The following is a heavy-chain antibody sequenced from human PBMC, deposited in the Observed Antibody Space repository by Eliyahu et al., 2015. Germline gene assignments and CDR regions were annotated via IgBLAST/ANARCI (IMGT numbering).Heavy chain of an antibody. V-gene: IGHV3-9*01. D-gene: IGHD1-1*01. CDR1: GXXXXXYA. J-gene: IGHJ3*02. CDR2: ISWNSGVI. CDR3: AKSPGYSWRSDAFDI. Sequence: EVQLVESGGGLVQPGGSLRLSCTASGXXXXXYAMHXVRQAPGKGLGWVSGISWNSGVIGYADSVKGRFTISRDNAKKSLYLQMNTLRVEDTALYYCAKSPGYSWRSDAFDIWGQGTVVTVSS.